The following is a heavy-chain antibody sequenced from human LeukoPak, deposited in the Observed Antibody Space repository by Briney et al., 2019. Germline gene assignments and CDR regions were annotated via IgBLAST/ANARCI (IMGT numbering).Heavy chain of an antibody. V-gene: IGHV3-21*01. CDR2: ISSSSSYI. CDR3: ARGPYGSGSYLNWFDP. Sequence: GGSLRLSCAASGFTFSSYSMNWVRQAPGKGLEWVSSISSSSSYIYYADSVKGRFTISRDNAKNSLYLQMNSLRAEDTAVYYCARGPYGSGSYLNWFDPWGQGTLVTVSS. D-gene: IGHD3-10*01. J-gene: IGHJ5*02. CDR1: GFTFSSYS.